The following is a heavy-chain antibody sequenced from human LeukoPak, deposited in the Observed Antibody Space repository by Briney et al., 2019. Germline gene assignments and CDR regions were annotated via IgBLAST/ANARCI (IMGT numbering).Heavy chain of an antibody. CDR1: GFTLGSANA. D-gene: IGHD3-10*01. CDR3: AREKRFGESCYGMDV. V-gene: IGHV3-7*01. CDR2: IKQDGSEK. Sequence: PGGSLRLSCAASGFTLGSANAMTWVRQAPGKGLEWVANIKQDGSEKYYVDSVKGRFTISRDNAKNSLYLQMNSLRAEDTAVYYCAREKRFGESCYGMDVWGQGTTVTVSS. J-gene: IGHJ6*02.